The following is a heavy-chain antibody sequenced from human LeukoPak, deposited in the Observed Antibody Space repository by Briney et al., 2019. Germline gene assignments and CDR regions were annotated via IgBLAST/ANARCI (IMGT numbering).Heavy chain of an antibody. CDR2: MNPTSGKT. Sequence: ASVKFSCKASGYTFTSYDINWVRQATGQGLEWMGWMNPTSGKTGYAQKFQGRVTITRNTSISTAYMELSSLRSEDTAVYYCAKAGVGRSIFGVVIVKYYFDYWGQGTLVTVSS. D-gene: IGHD3-3*01. CDR1: GYTFTSYD. J-gene: IGHJ4*02. CDR3: AKAGVGRSIFGVVIVKYYFDY. V-gene: IGHV1-8*03.